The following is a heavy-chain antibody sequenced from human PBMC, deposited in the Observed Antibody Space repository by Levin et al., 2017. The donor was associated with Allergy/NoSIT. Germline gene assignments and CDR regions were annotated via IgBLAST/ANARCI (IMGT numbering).Heavy chain of an antibody. J-gene: IGHJ3*02. CDR2: IYYSGST. Sequence: GSLRLSCTVSGGSISSDYWSWIRQPPGKGLEWIGHIYYSGSTNYNSSLKSRVTISVDTSKNQFSLKLSSVTAADTAVYYCATLSTVALGAIIDKTDDDFDISGEGT. CDR1: GGSISSDY. V-gene: IGHV4-59*08. D-gene: IGHD3-10*01. CDR3: ATLSTVALGAIIDKTDDDFDI.